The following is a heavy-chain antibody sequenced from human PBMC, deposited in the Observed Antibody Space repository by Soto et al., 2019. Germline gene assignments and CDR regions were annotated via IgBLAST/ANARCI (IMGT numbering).Heavy chain of an antibody. CDR1: GYTFTSYG. CDR3: ARDEIGTAMVTEVLGMDV. V-gene: IGHV1-18*01. J-gene: IGHJ6*02. D-gene: IGHD5-18*01. CDR2: ISAYNGNT. Sequence: QVQLVQSGAEVKKPGASVKVSCKASGYTFTSYGISWVRQAPGQGLERMGWISAYNGNTNYAQKLQGRVTMTTDTSTSTAYIELRSLRSDDTAVYYCARDEIGTAMVTEVLGMDVWGQGTTVTVSS.